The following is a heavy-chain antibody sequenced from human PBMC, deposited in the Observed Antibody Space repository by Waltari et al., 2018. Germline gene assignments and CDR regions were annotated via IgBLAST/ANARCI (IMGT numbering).Heavy chain of an antibody. Sequence: EVQLVESGGGVVQTGGSLRLPCAASGFTFSIYEMNWVRQAPGKGLEWIASISSRLNTIYYADSVKGRFTISRDNAKNSLHLQMNSLRAEDTAVYYCATRYGSSSMDYWGQGTLVTVSS. CDR3: ATRYGSSSMDY. J-gene: IGHJ4*02. D-gene: IGHD6-6*01. CDR2: ISSRLNTI. CDR1: GFTFSIYE. V-gene: IGHV3-48*03.